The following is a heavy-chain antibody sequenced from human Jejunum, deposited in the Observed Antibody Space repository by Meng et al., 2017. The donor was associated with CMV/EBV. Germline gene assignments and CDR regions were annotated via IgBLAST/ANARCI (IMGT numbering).Heavy chain of an antibody. D-gene: IGHD5-24*01. Sequence: EGQLVESGGGLAQPGGSLRLSCADSGFTFRTYWMHWVRQAPGKGLEWVSRINSDGSDPRYADSVKDRYTISRDNAKDTVYLQMSSLRAEDTAVYFCARSRDGYSYFNSWGQGTLVTVSS. V-gene: IGHV3-74*01. CDR1: GFTFRTYW. CDR2: INSDGSDP. J-gene: IGHJ5*02. CDR3: ARSRDGYSYFNS.